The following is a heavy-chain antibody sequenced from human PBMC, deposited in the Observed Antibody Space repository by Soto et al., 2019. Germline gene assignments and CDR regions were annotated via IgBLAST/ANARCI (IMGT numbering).Heavy chain of an antibody. CDR3: ARDSFTIFGVVKGYYGMDV. Sequence: SETLSLTCAVYGGSFSGYYWSWIRQPPGKGLEWIGEINHSGSTNYYPSLKSRVTISVDTSKNQFSLKLSSVTAADTAVYYCARDSFTIFGVVKGYYGMDVWGQGTTVTVSS. CDR1: GGSFSGYY. D-gene: IGHD3-3*01. V-gene: IGHV4-34*01. CDR2: INHSGST. J-gene: IGHJ6*02.